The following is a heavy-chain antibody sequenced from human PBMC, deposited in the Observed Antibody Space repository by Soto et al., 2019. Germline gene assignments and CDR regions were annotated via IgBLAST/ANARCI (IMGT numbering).Heavy chain of an antibody. J-gene: IGHJ4*02. V-gene: IGHV4-34*01. CDR2: INHSGST. CDR1: GGSFSGYY. CDR3: ARGGSLLWFGEFPDY. D-gene: IGHD3-10*01. Sequence: QVQLQQWGAGLLKPSETLSLTCAVYGGSFSGYYWSWIRQPPGKGLEWIGEINHSGSTNYNPSLKSRITIAVDTSKNQFSLKLSSVTAADTSVYYCARGGSLLWFGEFPDYWGQGTLVTVSS.